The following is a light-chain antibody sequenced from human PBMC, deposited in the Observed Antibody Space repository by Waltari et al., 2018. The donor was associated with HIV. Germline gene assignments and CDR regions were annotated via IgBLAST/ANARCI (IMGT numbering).Light chain of an antibody. CDR2: RNN. CDR1: SSNLGSSY. Sequence: QSVLTQPPSASGTPGQRVTISCSGRSSNLGSSYVSWYPHLPRTAPKLLIYRNNHRPSGVPDRFSGSKAGTSASLAISGLRSEDEADYYCAAWDGSLSGVVFGGGTKLTVL. V-gene: IGLV1-47*01. J-gene: IGLJ2*01. CDR3: AAWDGSLSGVV.